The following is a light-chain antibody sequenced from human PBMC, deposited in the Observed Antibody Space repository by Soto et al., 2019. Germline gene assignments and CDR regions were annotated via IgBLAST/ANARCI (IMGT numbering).Light chain of an antibody. CDR3: HQYGRSASSIT. J-gene: IGKJ3*01. CDR2: DAS. CDR1: QSVSSGH. Sequence: ESVLTQSPATLSLSPGDRATLSCRASQSVSSGHLAWYQQKPGQAPRLVIYDASTRATGIPDRFSGGGAGTDFTLTISRVEPEDFAVYYCHQYGRSASSITFGPGTKVEIK. V-gene: IGKV3-20*01.